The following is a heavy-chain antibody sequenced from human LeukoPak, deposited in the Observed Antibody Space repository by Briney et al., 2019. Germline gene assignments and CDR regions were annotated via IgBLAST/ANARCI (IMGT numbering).Heavy chain of an antibody. CDR3: ACLYSSSWVDAFDI. V-gene: IGHV3-23*01. Sequence: SGGSLRLSCATSGFTFSSYAMSWVRQAPGKGLEWVSAISGSGDSTYYADSVKGRFTISRDNSKNTLYLQMNSLRAEDTAVYYCACLYSSSWVDAFDIWGQGTMVTVSS. D-gene: IGHD6-13*01. J-gene: IGHJ3*02. CDR2: ISGSGDST. CDR1: GFTFSSYA.